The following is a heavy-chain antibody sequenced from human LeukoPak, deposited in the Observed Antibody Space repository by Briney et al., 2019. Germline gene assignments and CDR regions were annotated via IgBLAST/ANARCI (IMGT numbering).Heavy chain of an antibody. CDR3: AKDARIVVVRIFDY. D-gene: IGHD3-22*01. J-gene: IGHJ4*02. CDR1: GFTFSSYS. CDR2: ISSSSSYI. V-gene: IGHV3-21*04. Sequence: GGSLRLSCAASGFTFSSYSMNWVRQAPGKGLEWVSSISSSSSYIYYADSVKGRFTISRDNSKNTLYLQMNSLRAEDTAVYYCAKDARIVVVRIFDYWGQGTLVTVSS.